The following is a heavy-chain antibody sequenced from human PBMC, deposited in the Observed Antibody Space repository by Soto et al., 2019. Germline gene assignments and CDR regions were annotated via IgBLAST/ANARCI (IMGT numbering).Heavy chain of an antibody. CDR1: GGSISGYY. CDR2: IFYSGTT. CDR3: ARDKVPGDD. D-gene: IGHD7-27*01. J-gene: IGHJ4*02. V-gene: IGHV4-59*01. Sequence: QVQLQESGPGLVKPSETLSLTCTVSGGSISGYYWNWIRQPPGKGLEWIGYIFYSGTTNYNSSLQSRVTISIDTSKYQFSLKLTSVTAADTAVYYCARDKVPGDDWGQGTLVTVSS.